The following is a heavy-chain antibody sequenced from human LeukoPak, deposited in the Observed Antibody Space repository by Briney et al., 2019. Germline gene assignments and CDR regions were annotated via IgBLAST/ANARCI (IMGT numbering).Heavy chain of an antibody. Sequence: ASLKVSCQASVYGFTDYYIHWIRRAPGQGLEWMGWINPSSGATIYAQKFQGRVTMTRDIFSTTAYMEINSLVSDDTAVYYCARGWQINSSGGFVDPWGQGTLVTVSS. CDR2: INPSSGAT. V-gene: IGHV1-2*02. J-gene: IGHJ5*02. CDR1: VYGFTDYY. CDR3: ARGWQINSSGGFVDP. D-gene: IGHD6-6*01.